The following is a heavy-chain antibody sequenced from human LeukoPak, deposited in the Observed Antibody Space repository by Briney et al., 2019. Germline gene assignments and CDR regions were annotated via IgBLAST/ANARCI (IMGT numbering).Heavy chain of an antibody. CDR2: IIPIFGTA. Sequence: SVKVSCKASGGTFSSYAISWVRQAPGQGLEWMGGIIPIFGTANYAQKFQGRVTITADKSTSTAYMELSSLRSEDTAVYYCARGGYDILTGYPYYFDYWGQGTLVTVS. V-gene: IGHV1-69*06. CDR1: GGTFSSYA. J-gene: IGHJ4*02. D-gene: IGHD3-9*01. CDR3: ARGGYDILTGYPYYFDY.